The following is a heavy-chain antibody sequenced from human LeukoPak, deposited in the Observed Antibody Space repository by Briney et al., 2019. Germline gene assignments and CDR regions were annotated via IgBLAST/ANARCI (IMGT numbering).Heavy chain of an antibody. CDR3: ARGLGPDDAFDI. V-gene: IGHV4-59*01. CDR2: IYYSGST. Sequence: PSETLSLTCTVSGGSISSYYWSWIRQPPGRGLEWIGYIYYSGSTNYNPSLKSRVTISVDTSKNQFSLKLSSVTAADTAVYYCARGLGPDDAFDIWGQGTMVTVSS. D-gene: IGHD1-14*01. J-gene: IGHJ3*02. CDR1: GGSISSYY.